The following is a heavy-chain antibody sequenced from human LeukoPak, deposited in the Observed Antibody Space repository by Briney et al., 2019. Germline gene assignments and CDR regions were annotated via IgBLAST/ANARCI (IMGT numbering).Heavy chain of an antibody. CDR3: ARAFEMVRGVSGYYYYMDV. J-gene: IGHJ6*03. D-gene: IGHD3-10*01. V-gene: IGHV1-69*06. CDR1: GGTFSSYA. CDR2: ITPIFGTA. Sequence: GASVMVSCKASGGTFSSYAISWVRQAPGQGLEWMGGITPIFGTASYAQKFQGRVTITADKSTSTAYMELSSLRSEDTAVYYCARAFEMVRGVSGYYYYMDVWGKGTTVTVSS.